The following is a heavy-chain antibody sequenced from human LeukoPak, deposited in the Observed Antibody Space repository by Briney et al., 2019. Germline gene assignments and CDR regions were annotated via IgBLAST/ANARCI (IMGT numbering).Heavy chain of an antibody. J-gene: IGHJ4*02. CDR1: GYTLTYNN. D-gene: IGHD2-21*01. CDR2: INTKNGDT. CDR3: ARESGNCYGDNCFYFFDL. Sequence: ASVKVSCKASGYTLTYNNISWVRQAPGQGLEWMGWINTKNGDTNYAQKLQGRVTMTTDTSTNTAYMELRSLRSDDTAVYYCARESGNCYGDNCFYFFDLWGQGFLVTVSS. V-gene: IGHV1-18*01.